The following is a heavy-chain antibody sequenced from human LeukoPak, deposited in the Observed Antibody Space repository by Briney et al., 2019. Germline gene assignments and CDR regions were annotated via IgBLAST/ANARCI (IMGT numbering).Heavy chain of an antibody. Sequence: GASVKVSFKASGGTFSSYAISWVRQAPGQGLEWMGGIIPIFGTANYAQKFQGRVTITADESTSTAYMELSSLRSEDTAVYYCAREYGSGVHFDYWGQGTLVTVSS. V-gene: IGHV1-69*13. CDR1: GGTFSSYA. D-gene: IGHD3-10*01. CDR2: IIPIFGTA. J-gene: IGHJ4*02. CDR3: AREYGSGVHFDY.